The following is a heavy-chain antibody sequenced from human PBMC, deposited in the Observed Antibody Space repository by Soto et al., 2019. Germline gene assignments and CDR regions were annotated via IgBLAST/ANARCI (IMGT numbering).Heavy chain of an antibody. J-gene: IGHJ4*02. V-gene: IGHV3-7*01. CDR2: IKQDGSDK. CDR1: GFPVRRHL. D-gene: IGHD6-25*01. Sequence: GGSLRLFFSASGFPVRRHLMTWVRPAPGKGLEWVANIKQDGSDKYYVDSVKGRFTISRDNAKNSLYLQMNSLRAEDTAVYYCARTRDSSADFDCWGQGKLVNAS. CDR3: ARTRDSSADFDC.